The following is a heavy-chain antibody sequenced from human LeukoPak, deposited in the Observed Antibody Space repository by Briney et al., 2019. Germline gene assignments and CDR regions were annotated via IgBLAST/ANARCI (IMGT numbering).Heavy chain of an antibody. CDR1: GDSISSSNW. CDR3: ATGYDSSALFTATAGFDY. J-gene: IGHJ4*02. CDR2: IYHSGTT. D-gene: IGHD3-22*01. V-gene: IGHV4-4*02. Sequence: SETLSLTCAVSGDSISSSNWWSWVRQPPGKGLEWIGDIYHSGTTNYNPSLRSRVTISVDKSRNQFSLKVNSVTAADTAVYYCATGYDSSALFTATAGFDYWGQGTLVTVSS.